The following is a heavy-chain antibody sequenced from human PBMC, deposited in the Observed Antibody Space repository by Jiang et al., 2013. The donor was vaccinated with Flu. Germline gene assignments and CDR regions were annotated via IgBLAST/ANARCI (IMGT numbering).Heavy chain of an antibody. CDR2: IYYSGST. V-gene: IGHV4-59*01. J-gene: IGHJ3*02. D-gene: IGHD3-22*01. CDR3: ARDHWHYDSSGPGGFDI. CDR1: GGSISSYY. Sequence: GSGLVKPSETLSLTCTVSGGSISSYYWSWIRQPPGKGLEWIGYIYYSGSTNYNPSLKSRVTISVDTSKNQFSLKLSSVTAADTAVYYCARDHWHYDSSGPGGFDIWGQGTMVTVSS.